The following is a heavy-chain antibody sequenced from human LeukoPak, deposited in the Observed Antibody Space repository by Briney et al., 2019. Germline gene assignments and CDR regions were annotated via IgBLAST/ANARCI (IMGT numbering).Heavy chain of an antibody. Sequence: GGSLRLSCAASGFTFSDFYKSWIRLAPGQGLEWISYISASGGSTNYADSVKGRFTISRDNAKNSLYLQKISLRAEDTAVYYCARDLIHRSGEADYWGQGTLVTVSS. CDR3: ARDLIHRSGEADY. CDR2: ISASGGST. D-gene: IGHD3-22*01. V-gene: IGHV3-11*05. J-gene: IGHJ4*02. CDR1: GFTFSDFY.